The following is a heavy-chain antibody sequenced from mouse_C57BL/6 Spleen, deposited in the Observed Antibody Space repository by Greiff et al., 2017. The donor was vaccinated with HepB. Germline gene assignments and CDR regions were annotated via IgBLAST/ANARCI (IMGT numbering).Heavy chain of an antibody. Sequence: QVQLQQPGAELVRPGSSVKLSCKASGYTFTSYWMHWVKQRPIQGLEWIGNIDPSDSETHYNQKFKDKATLTVDKSSSTAYMQLSSLTSEDSAVYSGARGYYGSSYYFDYWGKGTTLTVSS. D-gene: IGHD1-1*01. CDR2: IDPSDSET. V-gene: IGHV1-52*01. CDR1: GYTFTSYW. CDR3: ARGYYGSSYYFDY. J-gene: IGHJ2*01.